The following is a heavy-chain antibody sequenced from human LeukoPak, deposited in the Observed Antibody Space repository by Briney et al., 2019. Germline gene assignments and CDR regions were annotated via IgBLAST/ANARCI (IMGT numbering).Heavy chain of an antibody. D-gene: IGHD2-21*02. J-gene: IGHJ5*02. V-gene: IGHV4-34*01. Sequence: SETLSLTCAVYGGSFSGYYWSWIRQPPGKGLEWIGEINHSGSTNYNPSLKSRVTISVDTSKNQFSLKLSSVTAADTAVYYCANCGGDCYGGPNWFDPWGQGTLVTVSS. CDR2: INHSGST. CDR1: GGSFSGYY. CDR3: ANCGGDCYGGPNWFDP.